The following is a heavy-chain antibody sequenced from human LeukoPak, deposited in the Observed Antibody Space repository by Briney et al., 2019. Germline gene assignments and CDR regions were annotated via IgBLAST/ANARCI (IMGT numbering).Heavy chain of an antibody. Sequence: ASVKVSCKASGYTFTSYAMHWVRQAPGQRLEWMGWINAGNGNTKYSQKFQGRVTITRDTYASTAYMELSSLRSEDTAVYYCARRYSSSWYAPFDYGGQGTLVTVSS. CDR3: ARRYSSSWYAPFDY. J-gene: IGHJ4*02. D-gene: IGHD6-13*01. V-gene: IGHV1-3*01. CDR1: GYTFTSYA. CDR2: INAGNGNT.